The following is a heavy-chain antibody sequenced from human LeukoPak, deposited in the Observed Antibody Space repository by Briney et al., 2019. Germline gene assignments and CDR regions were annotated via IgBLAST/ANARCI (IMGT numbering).Heavy chain of an antibody. Sequence: SETLSLTCTVSGGSISSSSYYWGWIRQPPGKGLEWIGSIYYSGSTYYNPSLKSRVTISVDTSKKQFSLRLTSVTAADTAVYYCARPRSQQLVQGDALDFWGQGTRVTVSS. CDR3: ARPRSQQLVQGDALDF. CDR2: IYYSGST. V-gene: IGHV4-39*01. CDR1: GGSISSSSYY. J-gene: IGHJ3*01. D-gene: IGHD6-13*01.